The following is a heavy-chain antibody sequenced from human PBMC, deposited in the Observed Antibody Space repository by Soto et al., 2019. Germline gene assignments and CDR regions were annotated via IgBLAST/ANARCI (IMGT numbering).Heavy chain of an antibody. Sequence: SETLSLTCTVSGGSISSYYWSWIRQPAGKGLEWIGRIYTSGSTNYNPSLKSRVTMSVDTSKNQFSLKLSSVTAADTAVYYCAGNDRSINYSGYDWGLGYWGQRSLVTVSS. V-gene: IGHV4-4*07. CDR3: AGNDRSINYSGYDWGLGY. CDR1: GGSISSYY. D-gene: IGHD5-12*01. CDR2: IYTSGST. J-gene: IGHJ4*02.